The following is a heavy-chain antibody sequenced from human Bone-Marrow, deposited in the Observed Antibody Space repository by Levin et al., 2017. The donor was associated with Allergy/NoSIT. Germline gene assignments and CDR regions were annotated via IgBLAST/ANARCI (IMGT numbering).Heavy chain of an antibody. J-gene: IGHJ4*02. CDR3: AREGSVTGMRSFDY. CDR1: GFTFSRYS. V-gene: IGHV3-33*01. CDR2: FWSDGSTK. Sequence: GESLKISCTASGFTFSRYSMHWVRQAPGKGLEWVAAFWSDGSTKYDADSVKGRFTISRDNSKNTLYLQMSSLRAEDTAVYYCAREGSVTGMRSFDYWGQGTLVTVSS. D-gene: IGHD6-19*01.